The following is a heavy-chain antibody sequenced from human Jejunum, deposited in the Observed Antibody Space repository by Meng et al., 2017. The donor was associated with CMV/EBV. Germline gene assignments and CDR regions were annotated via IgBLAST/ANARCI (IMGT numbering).Heavy chain of an antibody. CDR1: SADDF. J-gene: IGHJ4*02. D-gene: IGHD3-22*01. CDR3: ARAYGYYYDNTMSYFDS. V-gene: IGHV4-30-4*08. Sequence: SADDFWSWSRQSPGTGLEWIGYIYYSESTYYNPSFKSRVTMSIDTSKNQFSLNMSSVTAADTAVFYCARAYGYYYDNTMSYFDSWGQGTLVTVSS. CDR2: IYYSEST.